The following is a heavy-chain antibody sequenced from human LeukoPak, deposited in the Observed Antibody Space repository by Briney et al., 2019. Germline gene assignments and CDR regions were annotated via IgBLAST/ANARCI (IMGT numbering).Heavy chain of an antibody. CDR2: INSDGSST. Sequence: PGGSLRLSCAASGFTFSSYWMHWVRQAPGKGLVWVSRINSDGSSTSYADSVKGRFTISRDNAKNTLYLQMNSLRAEDTAVYYWARAFEDGYNEFDYWGQGTLVTVSS. CDR1: GFTFSSYW. V-gene: IGHV3-74*01. CDR3: ARAFEDGYNEFDY. J-gene: IGHJ4*02. D-gene: IGHD5-24*01.